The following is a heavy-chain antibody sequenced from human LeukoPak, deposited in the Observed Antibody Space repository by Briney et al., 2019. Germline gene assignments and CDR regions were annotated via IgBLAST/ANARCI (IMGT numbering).Heavy chain of an antibody. CDR2: FDGEDGQT. J-gene: IGHJ4*02. CDR3: GIPLSIGSPGD. D-gene: IGHD6-19*01. Sequence: ASVKVSCKVSGYTLTDFSIHWVRQTPGTGLEWMGSFDGEDGQTLYAQKFQGRVTMTKDTSTATAYMELSRLTFENTAVYYCGIPLSIGSPGDWGQGTLVTVSS. V-gene: IGHV1-24*01. CDR1: GYTLTDFS.